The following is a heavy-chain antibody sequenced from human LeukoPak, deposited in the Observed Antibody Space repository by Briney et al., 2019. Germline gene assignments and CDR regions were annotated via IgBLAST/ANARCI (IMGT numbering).Heavy chain of an antibody. D-gene: IGHD3-9*01. J-gene: IGHJ4*02. CDR1: GFTFDDYA. CDR3: AKGPSLRYFDWFDY. V-gene: IGHV3-9*01. CDR2: ISWNSGSI. Sequence: HPGRSLRLSCAASGFTFDDYAMHWVRQAPGKGLEWVSGISWNSGSIGYADSVKGRFTISRDNAKNSLHLQMNSLRAEDTALYYCAKGPSLRYFDWFDYWGQGTLVTVSS.